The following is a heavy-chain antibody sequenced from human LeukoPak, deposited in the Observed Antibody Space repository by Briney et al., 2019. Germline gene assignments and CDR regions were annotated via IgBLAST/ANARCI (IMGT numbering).Heavy chain of an antibody. D-gene: IGHD3-10*01. V-gene: IGHV3-21*01. CDR3: ARVNYYGSGSYFSNLYYYYGMDV. CDR2: ISSSSSYI. J-gene: IGHJ6*02. Sequence: PGGSLRLSCAASGFTFSSYSMNWVRQAPRKGLEWVSSISSSSSYIYYADSVKGRFTISRDNAKNSLYLQMNSLRAEDTAVYYCARVNYYGSGSYFSNLYYYYGMDVWGQGTTVTVSS. CDR1: GFTFSSYS.